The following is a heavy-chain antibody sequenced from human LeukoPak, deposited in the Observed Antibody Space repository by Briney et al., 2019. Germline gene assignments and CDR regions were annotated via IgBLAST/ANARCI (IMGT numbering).Heavy chain of an antibody. Sequence: GGSLRLSCAASGFTVSSNFMSWVRQAPGKGLEWVSVIYSGGNTYYADSVKGRFTISRDNSKNTLYLQMNSLRAEDTAVYYCARDGGLGYCSSTSCPYYYYGMDVWGQGTTVTVSS. D-gene: IGHD2-2*01. V-gene: IGHV3-53*01. CDR3: ARDGGLGYCSSTSCPYYYYGMDV. CDR1: GFTVSSNF. CDR2: IYSGGNT. J-gene: IGHJ6*02.